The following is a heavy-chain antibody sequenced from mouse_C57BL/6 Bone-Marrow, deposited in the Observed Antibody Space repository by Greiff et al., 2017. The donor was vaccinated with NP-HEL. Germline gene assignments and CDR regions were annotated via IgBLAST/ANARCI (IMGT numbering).Heavy chain of an antibody. Sequence: VQLQQSGAELVRPGASVKLSCTASGFNIKDDYMHWVKQRPEQGLEWIGWIDPENGDTEYASKFQGKATITADKSSNTAYLQLSSLTSEDTAVYYCTTRKGYYAMDYWGQGTSVTVSS. CDR1: GFNIKDDY. V-gene: IGHV14-4*01. J-gene: IGHJ4*01. CDR3: TTRKGYYAMDY. CDR2: IDPENGDT.